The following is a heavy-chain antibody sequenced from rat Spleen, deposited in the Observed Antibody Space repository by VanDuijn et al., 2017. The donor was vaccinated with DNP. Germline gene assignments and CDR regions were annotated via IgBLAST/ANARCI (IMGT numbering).Heavy chain of an antibody. V-gene: IGHV5-7*01. CDR1: GFTFSSYG. Sequence: EVQLVESGGGLVQPGRSLKLSCTASGFTFSSYGMAWVRQVPKKGLEWVATISFDGSSTYYRDSVRGRFSISRDNGKSSLYLLMDSLRSEDTATYYCARPDAWGQGTSVTVSS. CDR2: ISFDGSST. J-gene: IGHJ4*01. CDR3: ARPDA.